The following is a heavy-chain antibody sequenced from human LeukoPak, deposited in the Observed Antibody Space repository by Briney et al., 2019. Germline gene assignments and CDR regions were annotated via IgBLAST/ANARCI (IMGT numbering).Heavy chain of an antibody. CDR1: EVTVTNNY. J-gene: IGHJ3*02. D-gene: IGHD4/OR15-4a*01. V-gene: IGHV3-53*01. CDR2: IYPGGNI. Sequence: PGGSLRLSCAASEVTVTNNYMSWVRQAPGKGLQWVSVIYPGGNIYYADSVKGRFIISRDNSKNTLFLQMNSLTADDTAVVYFMRGPRFYDDSGFHYGVFDIWGQGTLVTVSS. CDR3: MRGPRFYDDSGFHYGVFDI.